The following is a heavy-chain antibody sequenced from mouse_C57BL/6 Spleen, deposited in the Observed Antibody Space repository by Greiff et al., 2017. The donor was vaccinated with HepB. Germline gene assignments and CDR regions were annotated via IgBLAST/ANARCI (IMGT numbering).Heavy chain of an antibody. V-gene: IGHV5-6*02. CDR2: ISSGGSYT. CDR1: GFTFSSYG. Sequence: DVMLVESGGDLVKPGGSLKLSCAASGFTFSSYGMSWVRQTPDKRLEWVATISSGGSYTYYPDSVKGRFTISRDNAKNTLYLQMSSLKSEDTAMYYCASPIYYDYDGFAYWGQGTLVTVSA. CDR3: ASPIYYDYDGFAY. D-gene: IGHD2-4*01. J-gene: IGHJ3*01.